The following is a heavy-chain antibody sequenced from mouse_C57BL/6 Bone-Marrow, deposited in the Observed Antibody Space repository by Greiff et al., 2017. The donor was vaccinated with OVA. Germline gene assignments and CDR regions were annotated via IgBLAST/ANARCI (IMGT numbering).Heavy chain of an antibody. CDR1: GFTFNTYA. J-gene: IGHJ4*01. CDR3: VRDSNYVDYAMDY. D-gene: IGHD2-5*01. CDR2: LRSKSSNYAT. V-gene: IGHV10-3*01. Sequence: EVKLVESGGGLVQPKGSLKLSCAASGFTFNTYAMHWVRQAPGKGLEWVARLRSKSSNYATYYADSVNNRFTISRDDSQSMLYLQMNNLKTEDTAMYYCVRDSNYVDYAMDYWGQGTSVTVAS.